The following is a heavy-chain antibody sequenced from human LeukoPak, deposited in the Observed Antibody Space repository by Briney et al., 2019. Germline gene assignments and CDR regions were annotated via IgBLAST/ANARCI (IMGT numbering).Heavy chain of an antibody. V-gene: IGHV4-30-2*01. CDR3: ARGNYGDYGGAWALDY. CDR1: GGSISSGGYS. CDR2: IYHSGST. Sequence: NPSETLSLTCAVSGGSISSGGYSWSWIRQPPGKGLEWIGYIYHSGSTYYNPSLKSRVSISVDRSKNQFSLKLSSVTAADTAVYYCARGNYGDYGGAWALDYWGQGILVTVSS. D-gene: IGHD4-17*01. J-gene: IGHJ4*02.